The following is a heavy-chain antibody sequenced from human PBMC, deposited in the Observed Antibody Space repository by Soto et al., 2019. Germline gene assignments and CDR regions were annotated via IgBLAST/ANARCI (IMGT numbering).Heavy chain of an antibody. CDR3: ARVVDSSGYYSYYYYGMDV. D-gene: IGHD3-22*01. J-gene: IGHJ6*02. Sequence: ASVKVSCKASGYTFGHFYITWVRQAPGQGLEWMGGIIPIFGTANYAQKFQGRVTITADESTSTAYMELSSLRSEDTAVYYCARVVDSSGYYSYYYYGMDVWGQGTTVTVSS. CDR1: GYTFGHFY. V-gene: IGHV1-69*13. CDR2: IIPIFGTA.